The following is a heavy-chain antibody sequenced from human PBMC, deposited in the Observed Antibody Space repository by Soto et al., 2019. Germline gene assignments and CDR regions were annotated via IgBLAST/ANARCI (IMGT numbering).Heavy chain of an antibody. Sequence: IRQSPGKALEWLAHIFSNDEKFYSSPLKTRLTISKETSRTQVVLTMTNMDPADTSIFYCAEYRYGNFHYWDQGALVTV. CDR3: AEYRYGNFHY. V-gene: IGHV2-26*02. D-gene: IGHD5-18*01. J-gene: IGHJ4*02. CDR2: IFSNDEK.